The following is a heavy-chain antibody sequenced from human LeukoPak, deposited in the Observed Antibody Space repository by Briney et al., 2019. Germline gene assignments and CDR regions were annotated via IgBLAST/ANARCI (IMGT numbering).Heavy chain of an antibody. J-gene: IGHJ4*02. CDR2: FDPEDGET. CDR1: GYTLTELS. D-gene: IGHD1-26*01. V-gene: IGHV1-24*01. CDR3: ATFEAFGGSYHYYFDY. Sequence: ASVKVSCKVSGYTLTELSMHWVRQAPGKGLEWMGGFDPEDGETIYAQKFQGRVTMTGDTSTDTAYMELSSLRSEDTAVYYCATFEAFGGSYHYYFDYWGQGTLVTVSS.